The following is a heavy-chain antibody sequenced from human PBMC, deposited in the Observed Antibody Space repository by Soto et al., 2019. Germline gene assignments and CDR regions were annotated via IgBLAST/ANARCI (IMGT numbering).Heavy chain of an antibody. D-gene: IGHD6-19*01. J-gene: IGHJ4*02. Sequence: ASVKVSCKASGYIFTAHSMHWVRQAPGQGLEWVGWFNPSSGDTIYAQKFQGRVTLTRDTSISTAYMELYSLRSDDTAVYYCTREASAVISLDFWGQGXLVTVHS. CDR3: TREASAVISLDF. V-gene: IGHV1-2*02. CDR1: GYIFTAHS. CDR2: FNPSSGDT.